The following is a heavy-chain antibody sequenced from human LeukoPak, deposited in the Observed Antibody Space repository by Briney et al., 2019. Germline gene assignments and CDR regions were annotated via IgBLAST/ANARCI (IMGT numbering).Heavy chain of an antibody. V-gene: IGHV3-9*01. Sequence: PGGSLRLSCAASGFTFDDYAMHWVRQAPGKGLEWVSGISWNSGSIGYADSVKGRFTISRDNAKNSLYLQINSLRAEDTALYYCAKDLTGYYDSSGYPNWFDPWGQGTLVTVSS. CDR2: ISWNSGSI. CDR3: AKDLTGYYDSSGYPNWFDP. CDR1: GFTFDDYA. J-gene: IGHJ5*02. D-gene: IGHD3-22*01.